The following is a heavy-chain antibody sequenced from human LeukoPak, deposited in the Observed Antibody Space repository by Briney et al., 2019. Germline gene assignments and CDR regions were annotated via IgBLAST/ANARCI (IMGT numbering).Heavy chain of an antibody. J-gene: IGHJ4*02. CDR3: AREGTIFGVVIYDY. CDR1: GFTFSSYW. D-gene: IGHD3-3*01. Sequence: GGSLRLSCAASGFTFSSYWMSWVRQAPGKGLEWVANIKQDGSEKYYVDSVKGRFTISRDNAKNSLYLQMSSLRSEDTAVYYCAREGTIFGVVIYDYWGQGTLVTVSS. V-gene: IGHV3-7*03. CDR2: IKQDGSEK.